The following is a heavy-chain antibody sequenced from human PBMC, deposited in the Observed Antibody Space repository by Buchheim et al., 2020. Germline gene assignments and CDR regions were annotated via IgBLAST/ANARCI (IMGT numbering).Heavy chain of an antibody. V-gene: IGHV3-23*01. D-gene: IGHD5-24*01. J-gene: IGHJ6*02. Sequence: EVQLLESGGGLVQPGGSLRLSCAASGFTFSSYAMSWVRQAPGKGLEWVSVFSGSGGTTYYADSVRGRFIISRDNSKNTLFLQMNSLRAEDTAVDYCAKARESSYYYYGMDVWGQGTT. CDR3: AKARESSYYYYGMDV. CDR2: FSGSGGTT. CDR1: GFTFSSYA.